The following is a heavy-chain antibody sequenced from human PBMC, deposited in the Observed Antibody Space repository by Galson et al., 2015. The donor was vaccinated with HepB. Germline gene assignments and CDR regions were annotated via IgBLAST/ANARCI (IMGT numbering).Heavy chain of an antibody. J-gene: IGHJ4*02. V-gene: IGHV1-69*13. CDR3: ARGRMVGGGIFSLSGLRYYFGY. Sequence: SVKVSCKASGGTFSSYAISWVRQAPGQGLEWMGGIIPIFGTANYAQKFQGRVTITADESTSTAYMELSSLRSEDTAVYYCARGRMVGGGIFSLSGLRYYFGYWGQGTLVTVSS. CDR2: IIPIFGTA. D-gene: IGHD6-13*01. CDR1: GGTFSSYA.